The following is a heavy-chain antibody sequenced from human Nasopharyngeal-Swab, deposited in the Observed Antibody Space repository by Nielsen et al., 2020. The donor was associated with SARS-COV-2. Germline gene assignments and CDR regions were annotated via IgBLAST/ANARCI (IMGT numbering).Heavy chain of an antibody. J-gene: IGHJ4*02. CDR3: AKGYGRPAPSTYFDN. D-gene: IGHD2-8*01. CDR1: GFTFGSFG. Sequence: GESLKISCAGSGFTFGSFGMTWVRQAPGKGLEWVAVISDDGNNKYYADSVKGRFTISRDNSKNTLYLQMNSLSAEDTAVYYCAKGYGRPAPSTYFDNWGQGTLVTVSS. V-gene: IGHV3-30*18. CDR2: ISDDGNNK.